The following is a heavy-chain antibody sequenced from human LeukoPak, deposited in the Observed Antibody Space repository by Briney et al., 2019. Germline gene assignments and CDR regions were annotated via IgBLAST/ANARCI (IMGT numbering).Heavy chain of an antibody. V-gene: IGHV3-13*04. D-gene: IGHD2-15*01. J-gene: IGHJ6*02. CDR1: GFTFSTYD. CDR2: IGAGEDT. CDR3: VREIRDTVITRHYYYGIDV. Sequence: GGSLRLSCAASGFTFSTYDMHWVRQVTGKGLEWVSAIGAGEDTYYLGSVKGRFTISRENAKNVLYLQMSSLRVEDTAVYYCVREIRDTVITRHYYYGIDVWGQGTTVTVSS.